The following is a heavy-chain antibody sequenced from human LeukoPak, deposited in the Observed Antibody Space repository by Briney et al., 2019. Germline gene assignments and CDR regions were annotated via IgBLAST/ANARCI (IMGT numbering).Heavy chain of an antibody. CDR3: ARRYSSSWIDAFDI. V-gene: IGHV1-8*03. Sequence: ASVKVSCKASGYTFTSYDINWVRQATGQGLEWMGWMNPNSGNTGYAQKFQGRVTITRNTSISTAYMELSSLRSEDTAVYYCARRYSSSWIDAFDIWGQGTMVTVSS. CDR1: GYTFTSYD. D-gene: IGHD6-13*01. J-gene: IGHJ3*02. CDR2: MNPNSGNT.